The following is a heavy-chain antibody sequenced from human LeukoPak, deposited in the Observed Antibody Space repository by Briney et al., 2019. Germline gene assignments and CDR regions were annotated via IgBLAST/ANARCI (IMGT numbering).Heavy chain of an antibody. Sequence: SETLSLTCTVSGGSISSSSYYWGWIRQPPGKGLEWIGSIYYSGSTYYNPSLKSRVTISVDTSKNQFSLKLSSVTAADTAVYYCAREKGKNHYYHSKGPMERGLNWFDPWGQGTLVTVSS. J-gene: IGHJ5*02. CDR3: AREKGKNHYYHSKGPMERGLNWFDP. CDR2: IYYSGST. CDR1: GGSISSSSYY. D-gene: IGHD3-22*01. V-gene: IGHV4-39*07.